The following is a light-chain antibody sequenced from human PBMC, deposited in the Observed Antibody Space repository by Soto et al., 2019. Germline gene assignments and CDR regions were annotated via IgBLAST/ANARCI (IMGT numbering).Light chain of an antibody. V-gene: IGKV3-20*01. Sequence: EIVLTQSRGTLSLSPGERATLSCRASQSVSSSYLAWYQQKPGQAPRLLIYGASSRATGIPDRFSGSGSGTDFTLTISRLEPEDFAVYYCQQYGSSLSITFGQGTRLEIK. CDR3: QQYGSSLSIT. J-gene: IGKJ5*01. CDR2: GAS. CDR1: QSVSSSY.